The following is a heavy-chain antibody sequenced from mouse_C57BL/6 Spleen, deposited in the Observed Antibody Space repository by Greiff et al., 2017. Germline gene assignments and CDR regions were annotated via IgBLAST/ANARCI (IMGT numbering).Heavy chain of an antibody. J-gene: IGHJ4*01. D-gene: IGHD1-1*01. V-gene: IGHV1-82*01. Sequence: VKLMESGPELVKPGASVKISCKASGYAFSSSWMNWVKQRPGKGLEWIGRIYPGDGDTNYNGKFKGKATLTADKSSSTAYMQLSSLTSEDSAVYFCARRYYGQAMDYWGQGTSVTVSS. CDR2: IYPGDGDT. CDR3: ARRYYGQAMDY. CDR1: GYAFSSSW.